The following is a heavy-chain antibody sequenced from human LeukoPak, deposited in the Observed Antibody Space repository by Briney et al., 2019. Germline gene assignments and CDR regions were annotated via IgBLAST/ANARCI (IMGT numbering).Heavy chain of an antibody. CDR3: ARGSHITAAGILDY. D-gene: IGHD6-13*01. CDR2: IYSGGTT. V-gene: IGHV3-53*01. CDR1: GFTVSNDY. Sequence: GGSLRLSCAVSGFTVSNDYMSWVRQAPGKGLEWVSVIYSGGTTFYADSVKGRFTISRDTSQNTLYLQMNSVRAEDAAVYYCARGSHITAAGILDYWGQGSLLTVSS. J-gene: IGHJ4*02.